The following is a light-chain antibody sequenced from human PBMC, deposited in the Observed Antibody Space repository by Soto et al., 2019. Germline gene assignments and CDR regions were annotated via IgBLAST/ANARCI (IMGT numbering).Light chain of an antibody. J-gene: IGKJ1*01. CDR3: QQYNGYSTWT. V-gene: IGKV1-5*01. CDR2: DAS. CDR1: QTISSW. Sequence: DIQMTQSPSTLSGSVGDRVTITCRASQTISSWLAWYQQKPGKAPKLLIFDASTLQRGVPSRFSGSGSGTEFTLTISSLQPDDFATYYCQQYNGYSTWTFGQGTKVDIK.